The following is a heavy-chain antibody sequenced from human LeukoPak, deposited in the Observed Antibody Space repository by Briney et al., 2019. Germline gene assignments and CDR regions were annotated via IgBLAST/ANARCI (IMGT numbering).Heavy chain of an antibody. CDR3: TRRGYYYMDV. CDR1: GFTFSSYS. Sequence: PGGSLRLSCAASGFTFSSYSMNWVRQAPGKGLEWVSSISSSSSYIYYADSVKGRFTISRDNSKNTLYLQMNSLKTEDTAVYYCTRRGYYYMDVWGKGTTVTVSS. J-gene: IGHJ6*03. V-gene: IGHV3-21*04. CDR2: ISSSSSYI.